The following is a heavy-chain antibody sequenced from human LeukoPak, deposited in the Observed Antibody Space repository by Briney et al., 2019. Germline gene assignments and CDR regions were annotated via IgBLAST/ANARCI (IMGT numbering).Heavy chain of an antibody. CDR2: ISANGGST. J-gene: IGHJ4*02. V-gene: IGHV3-23*01. CDR3: AKDIRLGALDLTDY. Sequence: GGSLRLSCAASGFTFSTYAMSWVRQAPGKGLEWVSAISANGGSTFYADSVKGRFTVSRDSSKDTLYLQMNSLRAEDTAVYYCAKDIRLGALDLTDYWGQGTLVTVSS. D-gene: IGHD3-3*01. CDR1: GFTFSTYA.